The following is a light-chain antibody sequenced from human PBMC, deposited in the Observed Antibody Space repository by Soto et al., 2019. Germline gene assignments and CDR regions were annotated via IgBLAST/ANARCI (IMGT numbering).Light chain of an antibody. V-gene: IGKV1-17*01. J-gene: IGKJ1*01. Sequence: DIQMTQSPSSLSASVGDRVTITCRASQDIGRDLGWYQQRAGKAPKRLMSAALGLQSGVPSRFSGSGFGTEFTLTISSLQPEDSATYYCLQHRSYSWTFGQGTNVDIK. CDR1: QDIGRD. CDR3: LQHRSYSWT. CDR2: AAL.